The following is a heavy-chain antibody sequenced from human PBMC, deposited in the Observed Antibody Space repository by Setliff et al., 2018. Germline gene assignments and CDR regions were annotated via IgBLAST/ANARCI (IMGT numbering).Heavy chain of an antibody. CDR3: AREGGLQGATSYYYFYNYINV. CDR2: INPKSGVT. D-gene: IGHD1-26*01. J-gene: IGHJ6*03. Sequence: ASVKVSCKTSGYTFTGYFIHWVRQAPRQRLEWLGWINPKSGVTSYAQSFQGRIAMTRDTSINTVYMELNSLTSDGAAVYFCAREGGLQGATSYYYFYNYINVWGKGTKVTVSS. CDR1: GYTFTGYF. V-gene: IGHV1-2*02.